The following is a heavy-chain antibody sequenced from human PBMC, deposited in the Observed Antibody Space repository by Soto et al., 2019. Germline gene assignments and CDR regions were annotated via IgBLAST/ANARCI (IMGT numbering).Heavy chain of an antibody. V-gene: IGHV1-46*03. D-gene: IGHD6-6*01. CDR1: GYTFTHYD. CDR3: TRGGYSSSSFDY. CDR2: IKTSGGST. Sequence: QVQLVQSGAEVKKPGASVKISCKASGYTFTHYDMHWVRQAPGQGLKWMGIIKTSGGSTNSAQMFQGRVTMTRDTTTSTVYMERNSLKSEDTAVYYCTRGGYSSSSFDYWGQGTLVTVAS. J-gene: IGHJ4*02.